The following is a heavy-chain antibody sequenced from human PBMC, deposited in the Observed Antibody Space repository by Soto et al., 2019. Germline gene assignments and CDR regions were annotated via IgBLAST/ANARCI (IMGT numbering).Heavy chain of an antibody. Sequence: EVQLVESGGGLVQPGRSLRLSCAASGFTFDEHAMHWVRQAPGKGPEWVSGISWNSGSIGYADSVKGRFTISRDNAKNSLYLQMNSLRAEDTALYYCATMERLFDYWGQGTLVTVSS. CDR1: GFTFDEHA. D-gene: IGHD3-3*01. CDR2: ISWNSGSI. J-gene: IGHJ4*02. CDR3: ATMERLFDY. V-gene: IGHV3-9*01.